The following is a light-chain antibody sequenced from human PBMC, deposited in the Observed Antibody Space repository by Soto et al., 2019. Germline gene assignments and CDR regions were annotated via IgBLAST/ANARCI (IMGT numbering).Light chain of an antibody. V-gene: IGKV3-11*01. CDR1: ETVSSY. CDR3: LHRMNWPLT. CDR2: DAS. J-gene: IGKJ5*01. Sequence: DIVLPQSPVTLSLSPGDSATLSCRASETVSSYLLWYQQKPGQDPRLLIYDASERATGIPARFSGSGSETDFTLTISSLEPEDFGVYYCLHRMNWPLTFGQGTRLEIK.